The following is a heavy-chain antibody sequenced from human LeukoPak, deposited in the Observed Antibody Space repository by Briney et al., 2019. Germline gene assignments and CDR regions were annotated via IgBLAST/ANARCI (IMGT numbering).Heavy chain of an antibody. V-gene: IGHV4-59*01. CDR1: GGSISSYY. Sequence: SETLSLTCTVSGGSISSYYWSWLRQPPGKGLEWIGYIYYSGSTNYNPSLKSRVTISVDTSKNQFSLKLSSVTAADTAVYYCAREPGQLDYWGQGTLVTVSS. CDR2: IYYSGST. D-gene: IGHD1-1*01. CDR3: AREPGQLDY. J-gene: IGHJ4*02.